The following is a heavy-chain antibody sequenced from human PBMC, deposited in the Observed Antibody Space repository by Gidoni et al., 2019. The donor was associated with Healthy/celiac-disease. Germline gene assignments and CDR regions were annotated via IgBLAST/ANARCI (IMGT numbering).Heavy chain of an antibody. Sequence: EVQLLECGGGLVQPGGSLRLSCAASGFTFSSYAMSWVRQAHGKGVEWVSAISGSGGITYYADSVKGRFTISRDNSKNTLYLQMNSLRAEDTAVYYCAKDLAGGPYCSGGSCYWMENWFDPWGQGTLVTVSS. J-gene: IGHJ5*02. CDR2: ISGSGGIT. CDR1: GFTFSSYA. CDR3: AKDLAGGPYCSGGSCYWMENWFDP. V-gene: IGHV3-23*01. D-gene: IGHD2-15*01.